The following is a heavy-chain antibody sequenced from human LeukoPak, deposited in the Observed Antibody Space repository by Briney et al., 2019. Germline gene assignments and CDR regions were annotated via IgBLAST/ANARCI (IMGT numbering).Heavy chain of an antibody. J-gene: IGHJ3*02. CDR2: ISAYNGNT. Sequence: ASVKVSCKASGYIFINYDISWVRQAPGQGLEWMGWISAYNGNTNYAQKLQGRVTMTTDTSTSTAYMELRSLRSDDTAVYYCARDIGSWRAVTDALDIWGQGTMVTVSS. V-gene: IGHV1-18*01. D-gene: IGHD4-17*01. CDR1: GYIFINYD. CDR3: ARDIGSWRAVTDALDI.